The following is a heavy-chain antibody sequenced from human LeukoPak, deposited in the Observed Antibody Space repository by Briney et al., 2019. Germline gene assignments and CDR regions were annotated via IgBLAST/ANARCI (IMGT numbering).Heavy chain of an antibody. CDR1: GFTFTSSA. Sequence: SVKVSCKASGFTFTSSAVQWVRQARGQRLEWIGWIIVGSGNTNYAQKFQGRVTMTRDTSISTAYMEVSSLRSDDTAVYYCARERSGANSYGYWEYWGQGTLVTVSS. CDR2: IIVGSGNT. J-gene: IGHJ4*02. V-gene: IGHV1-58*01. D-gene: IGHD5-18*01. CDR3: ARERSGANSYGYWEY.